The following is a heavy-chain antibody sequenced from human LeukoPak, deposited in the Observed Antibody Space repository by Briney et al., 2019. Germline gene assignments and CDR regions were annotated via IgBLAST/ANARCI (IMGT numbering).Heavy chain of an antibody. J-gene: IGHJ5*02. CDR1: GFTVSSKH. Sequence: GGSLRLSCAASGFTVSSKHMSWVRQAPGKGLMWVSHINTDGSTTTYADSVKGRFTISRDNAKNTLYLQMNSLRAEDTAVYYCARDLLGTNWFDPWGQGTLVTVSS. CDR3: ARDLLGTNWFDP. D-gene: IGHD2-8*01. V-gene: IGHV3-74*01. CDR2: INTDGSTT.